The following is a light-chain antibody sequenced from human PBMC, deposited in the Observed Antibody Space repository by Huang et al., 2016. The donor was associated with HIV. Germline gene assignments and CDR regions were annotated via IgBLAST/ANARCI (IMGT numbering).Light chain of an antibody. CDR3: QHYANWPWFT. V-gene: IGKV3-15*01. Sequence: EIVMTQSPATLSVSPGERATLPCRARQSVSSNLAWYQQKPDQAPRLLIYGASTRATGIPAKVSGSGSGTEFTLTINSLQSEDFAVYYCQHYANWPWFTFGQGTKL. CDR2: GAS. CDR1: QSVSSN. J-gene: IGKJ2*01.